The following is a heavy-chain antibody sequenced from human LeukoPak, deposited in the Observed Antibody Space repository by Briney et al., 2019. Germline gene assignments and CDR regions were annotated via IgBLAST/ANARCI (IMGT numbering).Heavy chain of an antibody. CDR3: ARGGYCSGGTCYQTKFDP. Sequence: ASVKVSCKASGYTFTGYGISWVRQAPGQGLEWMGWISGYNGNTNYAQKLQGRVTMTTDTSTSTAYMELRSLRSDDTAVYYCARGGYCSGGTCYQTKFDPWGQGTLVTVSS. J-gene: IGHJ5*02. CDR2: ISGYNGNT. V-gene: IGHV1-18*01. CDR1: GYTFTGYG. D-gene: IGHD2-15*01.